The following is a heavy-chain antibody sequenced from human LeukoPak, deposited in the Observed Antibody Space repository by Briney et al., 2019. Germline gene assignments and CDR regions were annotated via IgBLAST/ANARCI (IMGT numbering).Heavy chain of an antibody. CDR1: GFTFSSYA. D-gene: IGHD6-13*01. Sequence: GGSLRLSCAASGFTFSSYAMHWVRQAPGKGLEYVSAISSNGGSTYYANSVKGRFTISRDNSKNTLYLQLNSLGGEDTAVYYCAKGSGWYYDYWGQGTLVTVSS. J-gene: IGHJ4*02. CDR3: AKGSGWYYDY. CDR2: ISSNGGST. V-gene: IGHV3-64*01.